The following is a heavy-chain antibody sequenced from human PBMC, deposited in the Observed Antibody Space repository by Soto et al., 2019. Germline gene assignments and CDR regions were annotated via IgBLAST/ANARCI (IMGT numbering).Heavy chain of an antibody. D-gene: IGHD4-17*01. CDR1: GCPFNNHT. CDR2: VIPTLATA. V-gene: IGHV1-69*08. J-gene: IGHJ3*02. CDR3: ASDYGEVDAFDI. Sequence: GASVKVSCKTSGCPFNNHTFNWVRQAPGQGLEWVGLVIPTLATADYAQKFQGRVTMTADEVTNTAYMELSSLRSDDTGVYYCASDYGEVDAFDIWGQGTLVTVSS.